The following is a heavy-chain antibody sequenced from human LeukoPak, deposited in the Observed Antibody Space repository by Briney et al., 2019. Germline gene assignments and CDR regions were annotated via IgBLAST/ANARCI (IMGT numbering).Heavy chain of an antibody. Sequence: AESLTLSCAASGFIFSDYYMSWIRQAPGTGLEWDSYISSTSSYTAYADSVKGRFTISRDNAKNSLYLQMNSLRAEDTAVYFCAKATNTATGTPTLAIDYWGQGTLVTVSS. J-gene: IGHJ4*02. CDR3: AKATNTATGTPTLAIDY. D-gene: IGHD6-13*01. V-gene: IGHV3-11*05. CDR1: GFIFSDYY. CDR2: ISSTSSYT.